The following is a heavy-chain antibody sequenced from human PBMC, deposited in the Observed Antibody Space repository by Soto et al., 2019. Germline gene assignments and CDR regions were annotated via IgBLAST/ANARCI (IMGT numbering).Heavy chain of an antibody. CDR1: GYSFTSYW. CDR2: IDPSDSYT. Sequence: EVQLVQSGAEVKRPGESLRISCKGSGYSFTSYWISWVRQMPGKGLEWMGRIDPSDSYTNYSPSFQGHVTISADKSISTAYLQWSSLKASDTAMYYCARIQYSSSSGYYYYGMDVWGQGTTVTVSS. CDR3: ARIQYSSSSGYYYYGMDV. J-gene: IGHJ6*02. D-gene: IGHD6-6*01. V-gene: IGHV5-10-1*03.